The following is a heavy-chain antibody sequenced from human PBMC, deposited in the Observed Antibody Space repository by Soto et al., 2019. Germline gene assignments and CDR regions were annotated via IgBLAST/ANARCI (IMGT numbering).Heavy chain of an antibody. CDR1: GGSISSSSYY. J-gene: IGHJ5*02. CDR2: IDYSGST. CDR3: ARHLHFGVVSRTNWFDP. D-gene: IGHD3-3*01. V-gene: IGHV4-39*01. Sequence: QLQLQESGPGLVKPSETLSLTCTVSGGSISSSSYYWVWIRQPPGKGLEWIGSIDYSGSTYYNPSLKSRFTRSVDTAKNHFSLKLSSVTSADTAVYYCARHLHFGVVSRTNWFDPWGQGPLVTVSS.